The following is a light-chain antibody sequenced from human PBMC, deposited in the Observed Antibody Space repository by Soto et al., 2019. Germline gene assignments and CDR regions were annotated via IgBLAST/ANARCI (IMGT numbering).Light chain of an antibody. J-gene: IGKJ3*01. CDR2: DAS. CDR3: QQYVSSPFT. Sequence: EIVLTQSPGTLSLSPGERATLSCRASQSVSYSYLAWYQQKPGQAPRLLIYDASSRATGIPDRFSGSGSGTDFTLTITRLEPEDFAVYYCQQYVSSPFTFGPGTKVDIK. V-gene: IGKV3-20*01. CDR1: QSVSYSY.